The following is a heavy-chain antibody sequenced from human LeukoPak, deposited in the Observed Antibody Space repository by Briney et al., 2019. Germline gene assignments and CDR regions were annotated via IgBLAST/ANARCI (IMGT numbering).Heavy chain of an antibody. V-gene: IGHV1-2*02. Sequence: ASVKVSCKASGGTFSSYAISWVRQAPGQGLEWMGWINPNSGGTNYAQKFQGRVTMTRDTSISTAYMELSRLRSDDTAVYYCASRTGYSSSWYELDYWGQGTLVTVSS. D-gene: IGHD6-13*01. CDR2: INPNSGGT. CDR3: ASRTGYSSSWYELDY. CDR1: GGTFSSYA. J-gene: IGHJ4*02.